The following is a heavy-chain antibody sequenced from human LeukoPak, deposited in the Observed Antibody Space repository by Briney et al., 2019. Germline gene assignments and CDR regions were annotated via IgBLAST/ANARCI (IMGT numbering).Heavy chain of an antibody. Sequence: PSETLSLTCAVYGGSFSGYYWSWIRQPPGKGLEWIGEINHSGSTNYNPSLKSRVTISVDTSKNQFSLKLSSVTAADTAVFYCARHCSSGWYLFDYWGQGTLVTVSS. D-gene: IGHD6-19*01. V-gene: IGHV4-34*01. CDR2: INHSGST. CDR1: GGSFSGYY. CDR3: ARHCSSGWYLFDY. J-gene: IGHJ4*02.